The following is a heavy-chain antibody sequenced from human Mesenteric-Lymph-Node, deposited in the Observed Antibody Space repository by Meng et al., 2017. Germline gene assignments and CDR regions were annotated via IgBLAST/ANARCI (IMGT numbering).Heavy chain of an antibody. CDR3: ARDVVGATPRNYFDY. D-gene: IGHD1-26*01. CDR1: GFTFSNYA. J-gene: IGHJ4*02. CDR2: IRGGGHYT. Sequence: GESLKISCAASGFTFSNYAMMWVRQAPGKGLEWVSAIRGGGHYTEYADSVKGRLTISRDNSKSTLYLQMNSLRAEDTAVYYCARDVVGATPRNYFDYWGQGTLVTVSS. V-gene: IGHV3-23*01.